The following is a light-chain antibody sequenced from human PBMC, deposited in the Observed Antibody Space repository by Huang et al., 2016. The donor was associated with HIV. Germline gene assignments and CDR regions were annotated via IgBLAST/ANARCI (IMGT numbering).Light chain of an antibody. J-gene: IGKJ5*01. V-gene: IGKV3-11*01. CDR1: QSVSSY. CDR3: QQRSNWPFT. CDR2: DAS. Sequence: EIVLTQSPATLSLSPGERATLSCRASQSVSSYLAWYQQKPGQAPRLFIYDASNRATGIPARFSGSGSGTDFTLTISSLEPEDFAVYYCQQRSNWPFTFGQGTRLEMK.